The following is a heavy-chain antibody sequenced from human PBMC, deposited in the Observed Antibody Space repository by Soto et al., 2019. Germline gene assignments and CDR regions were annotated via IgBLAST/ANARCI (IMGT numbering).Heavy chain of an antibody. CDR2: ISGSGVAT. J-gene: IGHJ6*03. Sequence: EVQLLESGGGLVQPGGSLRRSCAASGFTFSRYVMSWVRQAPGKGLEWVSVISGSGVATYYADSVKGRFTISRDNSKNTLYLQMESLRDEDTAVYYCAIPDGDYFYNHMDVWGKGTTVTVSS. D-gene: IGHD3-10*01. CDR1: GFTFSRYV. V-gene: IGHV3-23*01. CDR3: AIPDGDYFYNHMDV.